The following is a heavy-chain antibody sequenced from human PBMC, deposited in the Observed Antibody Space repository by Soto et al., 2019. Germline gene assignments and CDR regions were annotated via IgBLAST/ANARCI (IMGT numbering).Heavy chain of an antibody. CDR2: ISNDGSKT. Sequence: GGSLRLSCAASGFTFSDYAMHWVRQAPGKGLEWVALISNDGSKTYYRDSVKGRFTISRDNSKNTLSLQMESLSADDTAVYYCARDQWFGELFAGNTDYRGQGTLVTVSS. J-gene: IGHJ4*02. V-gene: IGHV3-30-3*01. CDR3: ARDQWFGELFAGNTDY. D-gene: IGHD3-10*01. CDR1: GFTFSDYA.